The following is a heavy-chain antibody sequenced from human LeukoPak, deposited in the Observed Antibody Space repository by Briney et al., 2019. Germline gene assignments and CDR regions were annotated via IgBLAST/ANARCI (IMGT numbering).Heavy chain of an antibody. CDR2: ISGSGGST. CDR1: GFTFSSYG. D-gene: IGHD1-26*01. Sequence: GGTLRLSCAASGFTFSSYGMSWVRQAPGKGLEWVSAISGSGGSTYYADSVKGRFTISRDNSKNTLYLQMNSLRAGDTAVYYCAKARRIVGVGYFDYWGQGTLVTVSS. V-gene: IGHV3-23*01. CDR3: AKARRIVGVGYFDY. J-gene: IGHJ4*02.